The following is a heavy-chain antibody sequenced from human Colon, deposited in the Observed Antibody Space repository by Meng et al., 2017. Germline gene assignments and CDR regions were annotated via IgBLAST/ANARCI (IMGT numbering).Heavy chain of an antibody. V-gene: IGHV4-4*02. CDR1: GGSITNDNW. D-gene: IGHD3-22*01. CDR3: ARDFHSTMTVFDS. Sequence: QVQLPVPGPGLVKPSGTLSLTCAVSGGSITNDNWWSWVRQPPGKGLEWIGEIFHAGNTNYNPSLKSRVTMSLDKSKNQFSLTLTSVTAADTAVYYCARDFHSTMTVFDSWGQGTLVTVSS. J-gene: IGHJ4*02. CDR2: IFHAGNT.